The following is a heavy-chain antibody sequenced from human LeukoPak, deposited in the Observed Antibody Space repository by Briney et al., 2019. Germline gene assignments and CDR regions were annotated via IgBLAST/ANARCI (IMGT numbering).Heavy chain of an antibody. J-gene: IGHJ6*02. CDR1: GYTFTGYY. Sequence: GASVKVSCKASGYTFTGYYMHWVRQAPGQGLEWMGWINPNSGGTNYAQKFQGRVTMTRDTSIGTAYMELSRLRSDDTAVYYCARDIVVVARDYYYGMDVWGQGTTVTVSS. CDR3: ARDIVVVARDYYYGMDV. CDR2: INPNSGGT. D-gene: IGHD2-15*01. V-gene: IGHV1-2*02.